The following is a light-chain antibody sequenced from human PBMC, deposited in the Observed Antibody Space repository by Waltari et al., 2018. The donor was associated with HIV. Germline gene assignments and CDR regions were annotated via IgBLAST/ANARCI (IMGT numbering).Light chain of an antibody. CDR3: QSYDNSLRVSYV. Sequence: SVLPQPPSVSGASGQRVTISCTGTRSNIGAYGLHWYQQLPGRAPKLLIYANNNRPSGVPDRFSGSKSGTAASLAIAGLQIEDEGDYFCQSYDNSLRVSYVFSAGTRVTVL. V-gene: IGLV1-40*01. CDR2: ANN. CDR1: RSNIGAYG. J-gene: IGLJ1*01.